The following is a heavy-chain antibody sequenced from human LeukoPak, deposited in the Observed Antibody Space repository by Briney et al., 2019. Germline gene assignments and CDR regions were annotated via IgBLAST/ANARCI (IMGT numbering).Heavy chain of an antibody. CDR3: ARNLGYSGSYYYYGMDV. J-gene: IGHJ6*02. D-gene: IGHD1-26*01. CDR1: GFTFDDYA. Sequence: GGSLRLSCAASGFTFDDYAMHWVRQAPGKGLEWVSGISWNSGSIGYADSVKGRFTISRDNAKNSLYLQMNSLRAEDTAVYYCARNLGYSGSYYYYGMDVWGQGTTVTVSS. V-gene: IGHV3-9*01. CDR2: ISWNSGSI.